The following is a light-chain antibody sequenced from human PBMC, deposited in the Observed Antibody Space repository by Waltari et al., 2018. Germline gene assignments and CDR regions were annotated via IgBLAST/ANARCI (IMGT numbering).Light chain of an antibody. CDR2: DVF. J-gene: IGLJ1*01. Sequence: QSALTQPPSASGSEGQSVTISCSGAFKYVSWYQKHPGKAPTLLIYDVFKRPSGVTDRFSVSQSGDTATLTVSWVQFEDEAVYYCSSYAATNNLRIVFGTGTRLTVL. V-gene: IGLV2-8*01. CDR1: AFKY. CDR3: SSYAATNNLRIV.